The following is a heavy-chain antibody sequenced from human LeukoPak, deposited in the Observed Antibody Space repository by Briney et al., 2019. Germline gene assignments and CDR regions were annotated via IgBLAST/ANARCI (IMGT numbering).Heavy chain of an antibody. CDR2: ISAYNGNT. D-gene: IGHD5-18*01. Sequence: GASVKVSCKASGYTFTNYGIGWVRQAPGQGLEWMGWISAYNGNTKSAQKFQGRVTMTTDTSTNTAYMELRSLRSDDTAVFYCVRDLGVDTSMIFFDYWGQGTLVTVSS. J-gene: IGHJ4*02. V-gene: IGHV1-18*01. CDR1: GYTFTNYG. CDR3: VRDLGVDTSMIFFDY.